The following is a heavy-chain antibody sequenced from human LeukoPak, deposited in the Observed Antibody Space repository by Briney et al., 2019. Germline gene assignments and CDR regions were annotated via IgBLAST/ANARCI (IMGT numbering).Heavy chain of an antibody. Sequence: ASVKVSCKASGYTFTGYYMHWVRQAPGQGLEWMGWINPNSGGTNYAQKFQGRVTMTRDTSISTAHMELSRLRSDDTAVYYCARGTTKYNWFDPWGQGTLVTVSS. J-gene: IGHJ5*02. V-gene: IGHV1-2*02. D-gene: IGHD2-8*01. CDR2: INPNSGGT. CDR1: GYTFTGYY. CDR3: ARGTTKYNWFDP.